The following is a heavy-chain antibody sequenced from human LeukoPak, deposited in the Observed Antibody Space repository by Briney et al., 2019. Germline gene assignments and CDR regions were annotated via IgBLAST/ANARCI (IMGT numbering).Heavy chain of an antibody. J-gene: IGHJ3*02. CDR3: AKDYRYCTSTSCYGDDAFDI. CDR2: ISGSGVST. Sequence: TGGSLRLSCAASRFTFSSYAMTWVRQAPGKGLEWVSAISGSGVSTYYADSVKGRFTISRDNFKNTLYLQMSSLRAEDTAVYYCAKDYRYCTSTSCYGDDAFDIWGQGTMVTVSS. D-gene: IGHD2-2*01. CDR1: RFTFSSYA. V-gene: IGHV3-23*01.